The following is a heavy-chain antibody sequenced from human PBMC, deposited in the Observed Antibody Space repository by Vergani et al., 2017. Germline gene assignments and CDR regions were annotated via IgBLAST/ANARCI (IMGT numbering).Heavy chain of an antibody. Sequence: QVQLVQSGAEVKKPGSLVKVSCKASGGTFSSYAISWVRQAPGQGLEWMGRIIPILGIANYAQKFQGRVTITADKSTSTAYMELSSLKASDTAMYYCARDPPYYYDSSGYSPYFDYWGQGTLVTVSS. CDR2: IIPILGIA. V-gene: IGHV1-69*04. CDR1: GGTFSSYA. J-gene: IGHJ4*02. CDR3: ARDPPYYYDSSGYSPYFDY. D-gene: IGHD3-22*01.